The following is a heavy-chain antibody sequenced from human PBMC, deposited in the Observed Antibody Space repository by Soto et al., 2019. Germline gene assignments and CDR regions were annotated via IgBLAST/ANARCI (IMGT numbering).Heavy chain of an antibody. J-gene: IGHJ6*02. D-gene: IGHD6-13*01. CDR1: GYTFTGYY. CDR3: ARDYHTIAAAGTRYYYYYYGMDV. Sequence: ASVKVSCKASGYTFTGYYIHWVRQAPGQGLEWMGWINPNSGGTNYAQKFQGWVTMTRDTSISTAYMELSRLRSDDTAVYYCARDYHTIAAAGTRYYYYYYGMDVWGQGTTVTVSS. CDR2: INPNSGGT. V-gene: IGHV1-2*04.